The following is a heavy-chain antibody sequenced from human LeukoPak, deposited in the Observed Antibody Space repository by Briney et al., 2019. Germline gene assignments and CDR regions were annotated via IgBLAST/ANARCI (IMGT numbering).Heavy chain of an antibody. D-gene: IGHD3-10*01. CDR1: GFTFSSYG. CDR2: IWYDGSNK. V-gene: IGHV3-33*01. Sequence: GGSLRLSCAASGFTFSSYGMHWVRQAPGKGLEWVAVIWYDGSNKYYADSVKGRFTISRDNSKNTLYLQMNSLRADDTAVYYCASHLHYYGSGNYYYYFYAMDVWGQGTTVTVSS. J-gene: IGHJ6*02. CDR3: ASHLHYYGSGNYYYYFYAMDV.